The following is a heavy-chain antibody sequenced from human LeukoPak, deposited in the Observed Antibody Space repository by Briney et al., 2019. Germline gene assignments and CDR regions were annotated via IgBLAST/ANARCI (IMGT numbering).Heavy chain of an antibody. CDR3: ARDSYDYVWGSYRYTLFDY. D-gene: IGHD3-16*02. Sequence: GGSLRLSCAASGFTFSSYSMNWVRQAPGKGLEWVSSISSSSYIYYADSVKGRFAISRDNAKNSLYLQMNSLRAEDTAVYYCARDSYDYVWGSYRYTLFDYWGQGTLVTASS. V-gene: IGHV3-21*01. J-gene: IGHJ4*02. CDR1: GFTFSSYS. CDR2: ISSSSYI.